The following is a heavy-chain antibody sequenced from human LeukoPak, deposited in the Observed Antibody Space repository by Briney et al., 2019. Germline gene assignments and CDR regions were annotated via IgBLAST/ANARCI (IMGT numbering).Heavy chain of an antibody. CDR3: AKDMGYYYGSGSYPPENDY. J-gene: IGHJ4*02. CDR1: GFTFSRYG. CDR2: VSFEGSNK. Sequence: GGSLRLSCAASGFTFSRYGMHWVRQAPGKGLEWVAVVSFEGSNKYYADSVKGRFTISRDNSKNTLSLQMNSLRAEDTAVYYCAKDMGYYYGSGSYPPENDYWGPGTLVTVSS. D-gene: IGHD3-10*01. V-gene: IGHV3-30*18.